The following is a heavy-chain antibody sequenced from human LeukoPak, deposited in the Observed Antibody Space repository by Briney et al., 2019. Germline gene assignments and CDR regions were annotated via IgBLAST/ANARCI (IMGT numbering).Heavy chain of an antibody. D-gene: IGHD6-13*01. CDR2: IYPGDSDT. Sequence: GESLKISCKGSGYSFTNYWIGWVRQMPGKGLEWMGIIYPGDSDTRYSPSFQGQVTISADKSISTAYLQWSSLKASDSAIYYCAKTPYSSSWYLFDYWGQGTLVTVPS. V-gene: IGHV5-51*01. J-gene: IGHJ4*02. CDR1: GYSFTNYW. CDR3: AKTPYSSSWYLFDY.